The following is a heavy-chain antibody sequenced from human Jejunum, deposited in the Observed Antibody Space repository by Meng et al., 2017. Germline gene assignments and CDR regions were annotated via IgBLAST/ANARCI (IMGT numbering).Heavy chain of an antibody. CDR3: ARDHCRN. J-gene: IGHJ4*02. CDR2: IGEDGGEK. V-gene: IGHV3-7*01. Sequence: GESLKISCAASGFTFSNYYMSWVRQAPGKGLEWVAKIGEDGGEKHYADSVKGRVTISRDNSKNSMHLQMNSLRAEDTAIYCCARDHCRNWGQGTQVTVSS. CDR1: GFTFSNYY.